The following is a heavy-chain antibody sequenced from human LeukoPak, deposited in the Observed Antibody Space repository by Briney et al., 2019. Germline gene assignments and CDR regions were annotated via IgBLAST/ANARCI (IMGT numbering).Heavy chain of an antibody. J-gene: IGHJ5*02. CDR1: GYTFTSYG. CDR3: ASVVMITFGGVIVEAQSTWFDP. D-gene: IGHD3-16*02. Sequence: GASVKVSCKASGYTFTSYGISWVRQAPGQGLEWMGWISAYNGNTNYAQKLQGRVTMTTDTSTSTAYMELRSLRSDGTAVYYCASVVMITFGGVIVEAQSTWFDPWGQGTLVTVSS. CDR2: ISAYNGNT. V-gene: IGHV1-18*01.